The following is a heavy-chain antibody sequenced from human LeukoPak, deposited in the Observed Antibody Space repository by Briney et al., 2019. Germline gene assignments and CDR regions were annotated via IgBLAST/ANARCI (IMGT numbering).Heavy chain of an antibody. V-gene: IGHV4-39*01. CDR2: IYYSGST. CDR3: ARLYSSPQAPSYYYGMDV. J-gene: IGHJ6*02. D-gene: IGHD6-19*01. Sequence: PSETLSLTCTVSGGSISSSSYYWGWIRQPPGKGLEWIGSIYYSGSTYYNPSLKSRVTISVDTSKNQFSLKLSSVTAADTAVYYCARLYSSPQAPSYYYGMDVWGQGTTVTVSS. CDR1: GGSISSSSYY.